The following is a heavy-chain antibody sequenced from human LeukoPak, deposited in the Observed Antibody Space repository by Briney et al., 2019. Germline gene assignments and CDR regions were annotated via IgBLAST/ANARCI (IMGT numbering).Heavy chain of an antibody. CDR1: GFTFSNYW. Sequence: GGSLRLSCAASGFTFSNYWMSWVRQAPGKGLEWVANMNLDGSEKYYVDSVKGRFTISRDNAQNSLFLQMNSLRDEDTAVYYCAAKRGDYWGQGTLVTVSS. D-gene: IGHD4/OR15-4a*01. CDR2: MNLDGSEK. V-gene: IGHV3-7*01. CDR3: AAKRGDY. J-gene: IGHJ4*02.